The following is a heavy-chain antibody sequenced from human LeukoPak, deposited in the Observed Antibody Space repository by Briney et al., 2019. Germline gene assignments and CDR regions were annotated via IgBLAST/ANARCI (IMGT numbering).Heavy chain of an antibody. Sequence: SETLSLTCTVSGGSISSYYWSWIRQPPGKGLEWIGSIYYSGSTYYNPSLKSRVTISVDTSKNQFSLKLSSVTAADTAVYYCARHPSAYCGGDCYSWWFDPWGQGTLVTVSS. CDR3: ARHPSAYCGGDCYSWWFDP. V-gene: IGHV4-59*05. CDR2: IYYSGST. J-gene: IGHJ5*02. D-gene: IGHD2-21*02. CDR1: GGSISSYY.